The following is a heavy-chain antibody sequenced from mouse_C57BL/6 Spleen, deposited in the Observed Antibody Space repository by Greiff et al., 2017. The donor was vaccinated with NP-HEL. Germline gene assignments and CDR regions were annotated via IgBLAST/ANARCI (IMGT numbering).Heavy chain of an antibody. D-gene: IGHD2-4*01. CDR2: FDPNGGGT. CDR3: ARSGDYDPAWFAY. CDR1: GYTFTSYW. V-gene: IGHV1-72*01. Sequence: QVQLQQPGAELVKPGASVKLSCKASGYTFTSYWMHWGKQRPGRGLGWIGRFDPNGGGTKYNEMFKSKATLTVDKPSSTAYMQLSSLTSEDSAVYYCARSGDYDPAWFAYWGQGTLVTVSA. J-gene: IGHJ3*01.